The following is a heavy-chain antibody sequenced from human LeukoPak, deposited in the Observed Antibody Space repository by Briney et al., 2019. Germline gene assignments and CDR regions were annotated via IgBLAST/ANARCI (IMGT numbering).Heavy chain of an antibody. D-gene: IGHD3-10*01. CDR2: ISSSGSTI. Sequence: GGSLRLSCAASGFTFSDYCMSWIRQAPGKGLEWVSYISSSGSTIYYADSVKGRFTISRDNAKNSLYLQMNSLRAEDTAVYYCARETRFGELLAGDYWGQGTPVTVSS. V-gene: IGHV3-11*01. J-gene: IGHJ4*02. CDR1: GFTFSDYC. CDR3: ARETRFGELLAGDY.